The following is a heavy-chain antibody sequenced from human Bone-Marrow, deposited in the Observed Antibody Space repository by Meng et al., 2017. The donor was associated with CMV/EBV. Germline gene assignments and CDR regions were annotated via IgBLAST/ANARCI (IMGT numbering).Heavy chain of an antibody. D-gene: IGHD5-18*01. CDR3: ASWGYGYPAGMDV. V-gene: IGHV3-74*01. Sequence: GESLKISCAASGFTFSSYWMHWVRQAPGKGLVRVLRINRDGCSTSYADSVKGRFTISRDNAKNSPYLQMNRLRAEDTAGNYCASWGYGYPAGMDVWGQGTRVTGSS. CDR2: INRDGCST. J-gene: IGHJ6*01. CDR1: GFTFSSYW.